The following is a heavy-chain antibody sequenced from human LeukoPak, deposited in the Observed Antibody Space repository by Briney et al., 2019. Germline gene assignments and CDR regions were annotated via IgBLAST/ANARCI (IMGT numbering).Heavy chain of an antibody. CDR1: RLSFSSYA. CDR2: ISGSGGST. V-gene: IGHV3-23*01. Sequence: LFGAASRLSFSSYAMSWVRQAQGKGLEWVSAISGSGGSTYYADSVKGRFTISRDNSKNTLYLQMNSLRAEDTAVYYCAKPRRDYGDYMANDAFDIWGQGTMVTVSS. D-gene: IGHD4-17*01. CDR3: AKPRRDYGDYMANDAFDI. J-gene: IGHJ3*02.